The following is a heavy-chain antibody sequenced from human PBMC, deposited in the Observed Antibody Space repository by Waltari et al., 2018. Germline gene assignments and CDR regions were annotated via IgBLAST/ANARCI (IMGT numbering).Heavy chain of an antibody. CDR3: ARGLGVRTWAVRKNPYFDY. V-gene: IGHV4-34*01. D-gene: IGHD3-10*01. J-gene: IGHJ4*02. CDR2: INHSGST. CDR1: GGYFSGYY. Sequence: QVQLQQWGAGLLKPSETLSLTCAVYGGYFSGYYWSWIRQPPGKGLEWIGEINHSGSTNYNPSLKSRVTISVDTSKNQFSLKLSSVTAADTAVYYCARGLGVRTWAVRKNPYFDYWGQGTLVTVSS.